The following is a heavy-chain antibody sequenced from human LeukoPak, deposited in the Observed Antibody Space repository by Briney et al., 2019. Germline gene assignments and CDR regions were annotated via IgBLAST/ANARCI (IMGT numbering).Heavy chain of an antibody. V-gene: IGHV3-9*01. CDR2: VTWNSDST. Sequence: PGRSLRLSCAASGFTFADYTMHWVRQLPGMSLEWVSGVTWNSDSTDYADSVKGRFTISRDNAKNSLYLEMNSLRTDDTALYYCAKGNWGNPFDIWGQGTMVTVFS. CDR1: GFTFADYT. D-gene: IGHD7-27*01. J-gene: IGHJ3*02. CDR3: AKGNWGNPFDI.